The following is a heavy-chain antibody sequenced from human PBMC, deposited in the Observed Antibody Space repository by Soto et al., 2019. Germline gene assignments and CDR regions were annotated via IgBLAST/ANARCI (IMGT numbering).Heavy chain of an antibody. CDR3: VRMVGSDEHVY. J-gene: IGHJ4*02. CDR2: TYYRSKWYS. Sequence: SQTLSLTPALSGDTVSIISAAWNSVRQSPSRGIEWLGWTYYRSKWYSEYAVSVKGRITINTDTSKNQFSLQLNSVTPVDTAVYYSVRMVGSDEHVYWGQGSVVTVSS. V-gene: IGHV6-1*01. D-gene: IGHD2-15*01. CDR1: GDTVSIISAA.